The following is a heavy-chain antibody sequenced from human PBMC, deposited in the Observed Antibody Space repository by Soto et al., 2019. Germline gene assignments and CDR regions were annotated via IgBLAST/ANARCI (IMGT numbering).Heavy chain of an antibody. CDR2: MNPNSGNT. V-gene: IGHV1-8*01. CDR3: AIGSAFPITGDPGFAP. CDR1: GYTFTSYD. J-gene: IGHJ5*02. Sequence: ASVNVSCKASGYTFTSYDINWVRQATGQGLEWMGWMNPNSGNTGYAQKFQGRVTMTRNTSISTAYMELCSLRSEDTAVYSCAIGSAFPITGDPGFAPWGQGTLVTVSS. D-gene: IGHD7-27*01.